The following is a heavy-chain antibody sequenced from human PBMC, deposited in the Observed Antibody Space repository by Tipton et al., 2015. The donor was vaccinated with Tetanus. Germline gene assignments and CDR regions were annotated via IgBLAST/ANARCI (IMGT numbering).Heavy chain of an antibody. V-gene: IGHV4-59*01. J-gene: IGHJ4*02. Sequence: TLSLTCTVSGGSISGSYWNWIRQPPGKGLEWIGYVYYNGNTHYNPALKSRVTISVDTSKNQFSLKLSSVTAADTAIYYCAREVPAAGHFDSWGQGTLVTVSP. CDR2: VYYNGNT. CDR1: GGSISGSY. CDR3: AREVPAAGHFDS. D-gene: IGHD2-2*01.